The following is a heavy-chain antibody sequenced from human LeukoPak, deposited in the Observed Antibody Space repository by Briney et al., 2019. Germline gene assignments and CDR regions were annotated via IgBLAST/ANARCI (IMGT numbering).Heavy chain of an antibody. V-gene: IGHV4-61*01. D-gene: IGHD5-18*01. CDR1: GGSVSSGSHY. Sequence: PSGTLSLTCTVSGGSVSSGSHYWSWIRQSPGKGLEWIGYIYYSGSTNYNPRVTISVDTSKNPFSLKLSSVTAADTAVSFCARYNYGPDCHFDYWGQGTLVTVSP. CDR3: ARYNYGPDCHFDY. J-gene: IGHJ4*02. CDR2: IYYSGST.